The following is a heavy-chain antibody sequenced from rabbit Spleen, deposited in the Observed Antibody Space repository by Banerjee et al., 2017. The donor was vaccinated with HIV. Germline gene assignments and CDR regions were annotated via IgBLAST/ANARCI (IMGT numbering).Heavy chain of an antibody. CDR3: ARDTGTSFSSYGMDL. J-gene: IGHJ6*01. V-gene: IGHV1S40*01. D-gene: IGHD7-1*01. CDR1: GFSFSSNEY. CDR2: IAGDSSGFT. Sequence: QSLEESGGGLVKPGGTLTLTCTASGFSFSSNEYMCWVRQAPGKGLEWISCIAGDSSGFTYSATWAKGRFTCSKTSSTTVTLQMTSLTVADTATYFCARDTGTSFSSYGMDLWGPGTLVTVS.